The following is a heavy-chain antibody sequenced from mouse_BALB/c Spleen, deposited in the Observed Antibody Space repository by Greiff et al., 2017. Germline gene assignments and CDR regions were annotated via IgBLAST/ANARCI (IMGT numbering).Heavy chain of an antibody. CDR2: ISSGGSYT. V-gene: IGHV5-9-3*01. Sequence: EVMLVESGGGLVKPGGSLKLSCAASGFTFSSYAMSWVRQTPEKRLEWVATISSGGSYTYYPDSVKGRFTISRDNAKNTLYLQMSSLRSEDTAMYYCARHHDGYPYFDYWGQGTTLTVSS. D-gene: IGHD2-3*01. CDR3: ARHHDGYPYFDY. J-gene: IGHJ2*01. CDR1: GFTFSSYA.